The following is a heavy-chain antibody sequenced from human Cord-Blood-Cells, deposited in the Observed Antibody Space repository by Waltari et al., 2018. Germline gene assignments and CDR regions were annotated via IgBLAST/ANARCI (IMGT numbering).Heavy chain of an antibody. Sequence: HVQLPQSGPGLVKLSQPPSPTCAIHGARVSRHSAAWTSLRQSPPRGLEWLGRTYYRSKWDNDYAVSVKSRITINPDTSKDQFSLQLNSVTPEDTAVYYCARDGSYSSSPSGFDYWGQGTLVTVSS. CDR3: ARDGSYSSSPSGFDY. V-gene: IGHV6-1*01. CDR2: TYYRSKWDN. J-gene: IGHJ4*02. CDR1: GARVSRHSAA. D-gene: IGHD6-6*01.